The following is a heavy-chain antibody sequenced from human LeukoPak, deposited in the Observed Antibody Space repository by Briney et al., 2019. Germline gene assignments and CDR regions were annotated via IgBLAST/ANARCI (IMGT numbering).Heavy chain of an antibody. D-gene: IGHD6-6*01. J-gene: IGHJ4*02. CDR2: INTDNSNT. CDR1: GYTFNIYA. V-gene: IGHV1-3*04. CDR3: TRRWSTAEDGGCFDY. Sequence: ASVKVSCKASGYTFNIYAMHWVRQAPGQRLEWMGWINTDNSNTKYSQKFQGRVTITRDKSASTAYLELSSRRSEDTALYYCTRRWSTAEDGGCFDYWGQGTLVTVSS.